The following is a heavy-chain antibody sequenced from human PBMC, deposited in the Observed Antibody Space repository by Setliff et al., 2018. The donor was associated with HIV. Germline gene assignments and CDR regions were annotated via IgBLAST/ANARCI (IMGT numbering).Heavy chain of an antibody. CDR2: IYTSGST. CDR1: VGSVSSGNHY. Sequence: PSETLSLTCTVSVGSVSSGNHYWSWIRQPAGKGLEWIGRIYTSGSTNYNPSLKSRVTISADTSKNQFSLKLNSVTAADTAVYYCARGPGGTVPKPLDAFDIWGQGTMVTVSS. CDR3: ARGPGGTVPKPLDAFDI. D-gene: IGHD1-1*01. V-gene: IGHV4-61*02. J-gene: IGHJ3*02.